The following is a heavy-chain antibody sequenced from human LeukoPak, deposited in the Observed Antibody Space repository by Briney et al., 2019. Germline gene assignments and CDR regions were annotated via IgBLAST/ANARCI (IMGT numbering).Heavy chain of an antibody. J-gene: IGHJ3*02. CDR2: ISYDGSNK. Sequence: GGSLRLSCAASGFTFSSYAMHWVRQAPGKGLEWVAVISYDGSNKYYADSVKGRFTISRDNSKNTLYLQMNSLRAEDTAVYYCAREGSGAHIPDAFDIWGQGTMVTVSS. CDR3: AREGSGAHIPDAFDI. V-gene: IGHV3-30-3*01. CDR1: GFTFSSYA. D-gene: IGHD3-10*01.